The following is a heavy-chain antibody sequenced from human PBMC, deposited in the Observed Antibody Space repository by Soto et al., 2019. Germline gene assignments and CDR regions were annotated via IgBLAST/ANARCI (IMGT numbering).Heavy chain of an antibody. CDR2: ISGSGGST. V-gene: IGHV3-23*01. CDR3: AKDKDFVMATITAFDI. CDR1: GFTFSSYA. Sequence: GGSLRLSCAASGFTFSSYAMSWVRQAPGKGLEWVSAISGSGGSTYYADPVKGRFTISRDNSKNTLYLQMNSLRAEDTAVYYCAKDKDFVMATITAFDIWGQGTMVTVSS. J-gene: IGHJ3*02. D-gene: IGHD5-12*01.